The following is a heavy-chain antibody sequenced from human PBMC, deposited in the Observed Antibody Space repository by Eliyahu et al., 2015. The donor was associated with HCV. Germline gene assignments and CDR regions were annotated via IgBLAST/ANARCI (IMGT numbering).Heavy chain of an antibody. CDR1: GGXFRGYX. J-gene: IGHJ3*02. V-gene: IGHV4-34*01. CDR3: ARGMTYYDVVTGNYGRGPFDM. D-gene: IGHD3-9*01. Sequence: QVQLQQWGAGLLNPSXTLSLXCXVSGGXFRGYXXXWLRQXPGKGLXWIGEINHSGSHNYNPSLKSRVAISVDTSKNQFSLELNSVTAADTAVYYCARGMTYYDVVTGNYGRGPFDMWGRGTMVSVS. CDR2: INHSGSH.